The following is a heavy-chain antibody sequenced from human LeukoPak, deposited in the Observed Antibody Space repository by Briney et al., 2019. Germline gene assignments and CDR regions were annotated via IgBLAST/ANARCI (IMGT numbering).Heavy chain of an antibody. CDR1: GGSISSSSYY. V-gene: IGHV4-39*01. Sequence: SETLSLTCTVSGGSISSSSYYWGWIRQPPGKGLEWIGSIYYSGSTYYNPSLKSRVTTSVDTSNNQLSLKLTSVTAADTAVYYCARTNTIFGTGEDDSWGQGTLVTVSS. CDR3: ARTNTIFGTGEDDS. D-gene: IGHD3-3*01. J-gene: IGHJ4*02. CDR2: IYYSGST.